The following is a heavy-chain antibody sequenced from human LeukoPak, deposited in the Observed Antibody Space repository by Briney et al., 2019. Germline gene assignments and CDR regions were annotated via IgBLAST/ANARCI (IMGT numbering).Heavy chain of an antibody. CDR1: GFTFSTYG. Sequence: GGSLRLSCAASGFTFSTYGMNWVRQAPGKGLEWVSGISGSGGGTYYADSVKGRFTISRDNSKNTVYLQMNSLRAEDTAVYYCAKDDPTYCGGDCLYWFDPWGQGTLVTVSS. D-gene: IGHD2-21*01. V-gene: IGHV3-23*01. J-gene: IGHJ5*02. CDR2: ISGSGGGT. CDR3: AKDDPTYCGGDCLYWFDP.